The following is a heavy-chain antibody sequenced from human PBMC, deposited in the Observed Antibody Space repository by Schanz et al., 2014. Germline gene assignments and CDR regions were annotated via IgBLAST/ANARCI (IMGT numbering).Heavy chain of an antibody. CDR2: MYINSGST. Sequence: EVQLVESGGDLVQPGGSLRLSCAASGFTFSNYAMHWVRQAPGKGLEWISSMYINSGSTQYADSVKGRFIISRDSSKNTLFLQMNSLRAEDTAVYFCARDGGRDGYNLAFDVWGQGTLVTVSS. CDR3: ARDGGRDGYNLAFDV. CDR1: GFTFSNYA. V-gene: IGHV3-23*04. D-gene: IGHD5-12*01. J-gene: IGHJ3*01.